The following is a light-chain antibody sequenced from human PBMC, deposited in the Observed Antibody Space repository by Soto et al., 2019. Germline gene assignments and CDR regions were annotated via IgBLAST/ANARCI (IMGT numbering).Light chain of an antibody. CDR1: SSDVGAYDY. V-gene: IGLV2-14*03. J-gene: IGLJ1*01. Sequence: QSVLTQPASVSGSPGQSITISCTGTSSDVGAYDYVSWYQQHPDKAPKLMIYEVSNRPSGVSNRFSGSKSVNMATLTISGLQADDEADYYCSSYTSSSTRVFGTGTKLTVL. CDR3: SSYTSSSTRV. CDR2: EVS.